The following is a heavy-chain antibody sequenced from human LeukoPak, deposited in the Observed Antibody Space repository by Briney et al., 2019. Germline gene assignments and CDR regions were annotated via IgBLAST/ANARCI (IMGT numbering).Heavy chain of an antibody. V-gene: IGHV3-30*18. D-gene: IGHD1/OR15-1a*01. J-gene: IGHJ4*02. CDR3: AKINNDDDY. Sequence: PGRSLRLSCAAFGFTFTTFGIHWVRQAPGKGLEWVAAISPDGKIEYYTDSVKGRFTVSRDNSKNMIYLQMNSLRGEDSAVYFCAKINNDDDYWGQGALVTVSS. CDR2: ISPDGKIE. CDR1: GFTFTTFG.